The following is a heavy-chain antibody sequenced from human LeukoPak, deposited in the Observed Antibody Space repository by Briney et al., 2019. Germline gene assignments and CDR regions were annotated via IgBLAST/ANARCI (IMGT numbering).Heavy chain of an antibody. CDR1: GGSFINGSYH. CDR2: IYYSGST. V-gene: IGHV4-61*01. J-gene: IGHJ4*02. D-gene: IGHD3-3*01. CDR3: ARDPSGYFDY. Sequence: AETLSLTCAVSGGSFINGSYHWSWIRQPPGKGLEWLGYIYYSGSTNYNPSLKSRVTISVDTSKNQFSRTLSSVTAADTAVYYCARDPSGYFDYWGQGTLVTVSS.